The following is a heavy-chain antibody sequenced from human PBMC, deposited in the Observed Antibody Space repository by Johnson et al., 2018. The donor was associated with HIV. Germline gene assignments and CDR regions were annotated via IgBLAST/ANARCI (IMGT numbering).Heavy chain of an antibody. J-gene: IGHJ3*02. Sequence: VQVVESGGGLVQPGGYLRLSCAASGFTVSSNYMSWVRQDPGKGLEWVSVIYSGGDTNYADSVKGRFTISRDSSINALYLQIDTLRVEDTGVYYCSKYDNIAAPPYDAFDIWGQGTMVTVSS. V-gene: IGHV3-66*01. CDR2: IYSGGDT. D-gene: IGHD6-6*01. CDR1: GFTVSSNY. CDR3: SKYDNIAAPPYDAFDI.